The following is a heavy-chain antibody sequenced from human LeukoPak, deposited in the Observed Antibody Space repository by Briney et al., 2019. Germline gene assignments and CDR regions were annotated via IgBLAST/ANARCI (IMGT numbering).Heavy chain of an antibody. Sequence: SETLSLTCTVSGGSISSYFWSWIRQPPGKGLEWIGYIYYSGTTNYNPSLKSRVTISVDTSKNQFSLKLSSVTAADTAVYYCARLSYDILTGYYRTENFDYWGQGTLVTVSS. D-gene: IGHD3-9*01. J-gene: IGHJ4*02. CDR3: ARLSYDILTGYYRTENFDY. CDR2: IYYSGTT. V-gene: IGHV4-59*08. CDR1: GGSISSYF.